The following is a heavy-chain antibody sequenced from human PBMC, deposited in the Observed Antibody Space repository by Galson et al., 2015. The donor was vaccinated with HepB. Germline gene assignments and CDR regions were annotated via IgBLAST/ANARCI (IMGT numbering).Heavy chain of an antibody. CDR2: ISYDGSNK. Sequence: SLRLSCAASGFTFSSYGMHWVRQAPGKGLEWVAVISYDGSNKYYADSVKGRFTISRDNSKNTLYLQMNSLRAEDTAVYYCAKDPWPGAEMLSAMDVWGKGTTVTVSS. J-gene: IGHJ6*03. D-gene: IGHD2-8*01. CDR3: AKDPWPGAEMLSAMDV. V-gene: IGHV3-30*18. CDR1: GFTFSSYG.